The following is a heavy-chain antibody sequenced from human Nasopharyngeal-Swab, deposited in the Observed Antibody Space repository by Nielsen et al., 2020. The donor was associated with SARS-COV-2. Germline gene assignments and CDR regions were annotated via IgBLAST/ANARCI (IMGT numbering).Heavy chain of an antibody. V-gene: IGHV4-39*07. CDR3: ARGNYGSGSYHESDY. D-gene: IGHD3-10*01. CDR1: GDSISSSSYY. Sequence: SETLSLTCTVSGDSISSSSYYWGWIRQPPGKGLEWIGSIYYSGSTYYNPSLKSRVTISVDTSKNRFSLKLSSVTAADTAVYYCARGNYGSGSYHESDYWGQGTLVTVSS. CDR2: IYYSGST. J-gene: IGHJ4*02.